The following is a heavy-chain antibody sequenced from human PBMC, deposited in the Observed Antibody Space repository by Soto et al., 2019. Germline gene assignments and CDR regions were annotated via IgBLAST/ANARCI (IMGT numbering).Heavy chain of an antibody. J-gene: IGHJ6*04. D-gene: IGHD4-17*01. CDR1: GGTFKKFA. Sequence: QVQLVQSGPEVKKPGSSVKVSCEASGGTFKKFAISWVRQAPGQGLEWMGGTLPFLGSSKYPQKFQGRVTIAADESATTTYMELAGLTSEDTAVYYCARGGKFHGEDPWEASYSRGLDVWGEGTTVTVSS. V-gene: IGHV1-69*01. CDR3: ARGGKFHGEDPWEASYSRGLDV. CDR2: TLPFLGSS.